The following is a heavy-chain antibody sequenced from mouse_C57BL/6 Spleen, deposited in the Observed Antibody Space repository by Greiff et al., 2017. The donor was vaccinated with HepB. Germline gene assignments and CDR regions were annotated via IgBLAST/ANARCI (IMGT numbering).Heavy chain of an antibody. D-gene: IGHD3-1*01. V-gene: IGHV1-81*01. CDR1: GYTFTSYG. J-gene: IGHJ4*01. Sequence: VKQSCKASGYTFTSYGISWVKQRTGQGLEWIGEIYPRSGNTYYNEKFKGKATLTADKSSSTAYMELRSLTSEDSAVYFCARSGSYAMDYWGQGTSVTVSS. CDR3: ARSGSYAMDY. CDR2: IYPRSGNT.